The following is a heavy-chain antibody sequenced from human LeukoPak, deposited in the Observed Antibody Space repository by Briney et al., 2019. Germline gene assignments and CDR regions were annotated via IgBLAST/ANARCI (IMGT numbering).Heavy chain of an antibody. J-gene: IGHJ5*02. CDR2: ISASGSTV. CDR3: AREPPGTVTTHWFDP. D-gene: IGHD4-17*01. CDR1: GFIFSDYY. V-gene: IGHV3-11*01. Sequence: GGSLRLSCAASGFIFSDYYISWIRQAPGKGLEWISYISASGSTVDYADSVKGRFTVSGDNAKDSVYLQMNSLRVEDTAVYYCAREPPGTVTTHWFDPWGQGTLVTVSS.